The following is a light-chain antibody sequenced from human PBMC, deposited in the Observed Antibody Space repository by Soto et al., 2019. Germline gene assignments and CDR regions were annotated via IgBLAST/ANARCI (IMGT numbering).Light chain of an antibody. CDR1: NIGSKT. Sequence: SYVLTQPPSVSVAPGQTATITCGGNNIGSKTVHWYQQKPGQAPVLVVYDDSDRPSGIPERFSGSKSGDTATLTTSRVEAGDEADYYCQVWDSSSDHWVFGGGTKVTVL. J-gene: IGLJ3*02. CDR3: QVWDSSSDHWV. V-gene: IGLV3-21*02. CDR2: DDS.